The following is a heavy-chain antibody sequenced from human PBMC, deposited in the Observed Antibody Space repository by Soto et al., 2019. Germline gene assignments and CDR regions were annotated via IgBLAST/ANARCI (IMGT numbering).Heavy chain of an antibody. J-gene: IGHJ4*02. D-gene: IGHD1-1*01. V-gene: IGHV3-23*01. Sequence: EVQLLESGGGSVQPGGSLRLSCAASGFTFSSYAMHWVRRPPGKGLEWVSSISGRGGTAYYADSVKGRFSISRDSLVNTLYLQMNSLSAEDTAVYYCAKGRRQNWTFDYWGQGTLVTVSP. CDR2: ISGRGGTA. CDR3: AKGRRQNWTFDY. CDR1: GFTFSSYA.